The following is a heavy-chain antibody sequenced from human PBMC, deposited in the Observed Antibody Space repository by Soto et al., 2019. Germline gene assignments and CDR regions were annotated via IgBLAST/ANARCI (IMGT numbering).Heavy chain of an antibody. J-gene: IGHJ4*02. V-gene: IGHV3-15*07. D-gene: IGHD1-26*01. CDR2: IKSKTDGGTT. CDR3: TTGRGDLLY. CDR1: GFTFSNAW. Sequence: EVQLVESGGGLVKPGGSLRLSCAASGFTFSNAWMNWVRQAPGKGLEWVGRIKSKTDGGTTDYAAPVKDRFTISRDDSKNTLYLQMNSLKSEVIAVYYRTTGRGDLLYWAQGTLVTVSS.